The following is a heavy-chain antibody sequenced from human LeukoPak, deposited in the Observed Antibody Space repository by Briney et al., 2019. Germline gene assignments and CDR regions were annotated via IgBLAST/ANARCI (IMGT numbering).Heavy chain of an antibody. CDR1: GFTFSSYA. Sequence: PGGSLRLSCAASGFTFSSYAMTWVRQAPGKGLEWVSAISSSGGTTYYADSVKGRFTISRDTSKSTLYLQINSLRAEDTAVYYCAKPHLYSSSWYYFDYWGQGTLVTVSS. D-gene: IGHD6-13*01. J-gene: IGHJ4*02. CDR2: ISSSGGTT. CDR3: AKPHLYSSSWYYFDY. V-gene: IGHV3-23*01.